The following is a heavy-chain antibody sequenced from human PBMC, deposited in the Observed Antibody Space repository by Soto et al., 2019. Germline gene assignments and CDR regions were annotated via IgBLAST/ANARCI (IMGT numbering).Heavy chain of an antibody. D-gene: IGHD1-26*01. CDR2: IYYSGST. V-gene: IGHV4-59*01. Sequence: QVQLQESGPGLVKPSETLSLTCTVSGGSISSYYWSWIRQPPGKGLEWIGYIYYSGSTNYNPSLNSRVTLSVDTSKNQFSLKLSSVTAADTAVYYCARGGRGSYSGYWGQGTLVTVSS. CDR1: GGSISSYY. CDR3: ARGGRGSYSGY. J-gene: IGHJ4*02.